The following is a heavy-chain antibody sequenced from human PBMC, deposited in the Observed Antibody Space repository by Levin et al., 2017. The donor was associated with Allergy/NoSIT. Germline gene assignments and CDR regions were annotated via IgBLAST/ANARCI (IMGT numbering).Heavy chain of an antibody. CDR2: IYVTGST. Sequence: SETLSLTCSVSGDSISRGFYYWSWIRQPAGEGLEWIGRIYVTGSTTYSPSLKSRVTISLDRSKDQVSLKINSVTAADTAVYYCAEDLEGFSGYKPYSYMDVWGKGTTVTVSS. CDR3: AEDLEGFSGYKPYSYMDV. D-gene: IGHD5-12*01. V-gene: IGHV4-61*02. CDR1: GDSISRGFYY. J-gene: IGHJ6*03.